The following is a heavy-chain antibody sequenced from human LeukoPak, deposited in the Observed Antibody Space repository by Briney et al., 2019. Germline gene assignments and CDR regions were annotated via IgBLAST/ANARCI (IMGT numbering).Heavy chain of an antibody. J-gene: IGHJ6*03. D-gene: IGHD3-22*01. CDR2: IIPIFGTA. CDR1: GGTFSSYA. Sequence: SVKVSCRASGGTFSSYAISWVRQAPGQGLEWMGGIIPIFGTANYAQKFQGRVTITTDESTSTAYMELSSLGSEDTAVYYCASTAGYDSSGYPYSNYYYYYMDVWGKGTTVTVSS. V-gene: IGHV1-69*05. CDR3: ASTAGYDSSGYPYSNYYYYYMDV.